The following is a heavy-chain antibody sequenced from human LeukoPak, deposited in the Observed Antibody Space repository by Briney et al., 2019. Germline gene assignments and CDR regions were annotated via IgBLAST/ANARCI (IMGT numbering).Heavy chain of an antibody. CDR3: ARAYYYHYYMDV. J-gene: IGHJ6*03. CDR1: GFTFSTYV. CDR2: ISASGSGT. V-gene: IGHV3-23*01. Sequence: GGSLRLSCAASGFTFSTYVMAWVRQAPGKGLEWVSGISASGSGTYYADSVKGRFTISRDNSKNTLYLQMNSLRAEDTAVYYCARAYYYHYYMDVWGKGTTVAVSS.